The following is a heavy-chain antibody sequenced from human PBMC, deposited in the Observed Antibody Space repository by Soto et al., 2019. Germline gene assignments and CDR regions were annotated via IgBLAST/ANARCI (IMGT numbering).Heavy chain of an antibody. CDR3: ARWETSMTTVVTRDY. Sequence: ASVKVSCKASGGTFSSYAISWVRQAPGQGLEWMGGIIPIFGTANYAQKFQGRVTITADESTSTAYMELSSLRSEDTAVYYCARWETSMTTVVTRDYWGQGTLVTVSS. V-gene: IGHV1-69*13. J-gene: IGHJ4*02. CDR1: GGTFSSYA. D-gene: IGHD4-17*01. CDR2: IIPIFGTA.